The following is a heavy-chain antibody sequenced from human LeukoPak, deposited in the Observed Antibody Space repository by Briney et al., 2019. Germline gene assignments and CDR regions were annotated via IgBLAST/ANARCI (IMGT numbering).Heavy chain of an antibody. J-gene: IGHJ4*02. V-gene: IGHV3-21*01. CDR3: ARDPFNYDSSGYYSY. D-gene: IGHD3-22*01. CDR2: ISSSSNYI. Sequence: PGGSLRLSCAASGFTFSSYSMNWVRQAPGKGLEWVSSISSSSNYIYYADSVKGRFTISRDNAKNSLYLQMNSLRAEDTAVYYCARDPFNYDSSGYYSYWGQGTLVTVSS. CDR1: GFTFSSYS.